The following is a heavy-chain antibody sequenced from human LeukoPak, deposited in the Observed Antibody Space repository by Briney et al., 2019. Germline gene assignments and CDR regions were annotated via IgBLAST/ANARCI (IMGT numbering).Heavy chain of an antibody. Sequence: SETLSLTCTVSGGSISSYYWSWIRQPPGKGLEWIGYIYYSGSTNYNPSLKSRVTMSVDTSKNQVSLRLTSVTPADTAVYYCARVGGFGGSNYWGQGTLVTVSS. CDR3: ARVGGFGGSNY. V-gene: IGHV4-59*01. CDR2: IYYSGST. D-gene: IGHD3-10*01. J-gene: IGHJ4*02. CDR1: GGSISSYY.